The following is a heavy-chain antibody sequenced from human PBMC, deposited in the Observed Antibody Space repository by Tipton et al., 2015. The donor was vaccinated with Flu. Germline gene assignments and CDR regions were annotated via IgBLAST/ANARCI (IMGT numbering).Heavy chain of an antibody. Sequence: SLRLSCAASGFTFSSYEMHWVRQAPGKGLKWVSYISSSGNTISYADSVRGRFTISRNNGENSLFLQMNSLRVEDTALYFCVRDTYYSKGYFVWGQGILVTVSS. D-gene: IGHD3-22*01. V-gene: IGHV3-48*03. J-gene: IGHJ4*02. CDR1: GFTFSSYE. CDR3: VRDTYYSKGYFV. CDR2: ISSSGNTI.